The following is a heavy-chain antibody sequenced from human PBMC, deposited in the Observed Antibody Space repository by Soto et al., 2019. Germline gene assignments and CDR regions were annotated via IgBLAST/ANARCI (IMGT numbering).Heavy chain of an antibody. CDR2: ITPTGVT. CDR1: GFTFSNYA. CDR3: ARTDKFNSQSSGWANRFDC. D-gene: IGHD6-19*01. J-gene: IGHJ4*02. V-gene: IGHV3-23*01. Sequence: EMQLLESGGGLVQPGGSLRLFCAASGFTFSNYAMTWVRQAPGEGLEWVSTITPTGVTYYGDTAKGRFTISRDNSKSTLFLQMNSLRAEDTAIYYCARTDKFNSQSSGWANRFDCWGQGTLVTVSS.